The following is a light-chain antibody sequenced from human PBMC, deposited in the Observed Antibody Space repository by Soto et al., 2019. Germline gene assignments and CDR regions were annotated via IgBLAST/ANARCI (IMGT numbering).Light chain of an antibody. CDR1: SSDVGAYNY. J-gene: IGLJ2*01. CDR2: DVT. Sequence: QSALTQPRSVSGSPGQSVTISCTGTSSDVGAYNYVSWYQQHPGKVPKLIIYDVTKRPSGVPDRFSGSKSGNTASLTISGLQDEDEGDYYCCSYAGSYTLLFGGGTKLTVL. CDR3: CSYAGSYTLL. V-gene: IGLV2-11*01.